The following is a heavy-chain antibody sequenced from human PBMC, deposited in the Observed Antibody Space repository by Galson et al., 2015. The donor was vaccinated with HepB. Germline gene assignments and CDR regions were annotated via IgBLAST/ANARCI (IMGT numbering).Heavy chain of an antibody. CDR2: ILYDGSNK. Sequence: SLRLSCAASGFTFSSYAMHWVRQAPGKGLEWVAVILYDGSNKYYADSVKGRFTISRDNSKNTLYLQMNSLRGEDTAVYYCARDDPLGRRYFDSWGQGTLVTVSS. D-gene: IGHD3-16*01. J-gene: IGHJ4*02. CDR3: ARDDPLGRRYFDS. CDR1: GFTFSSYA. V-gene: IGHV3-30-3*01.